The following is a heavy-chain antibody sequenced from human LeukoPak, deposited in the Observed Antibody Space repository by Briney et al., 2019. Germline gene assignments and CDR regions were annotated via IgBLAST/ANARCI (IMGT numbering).Heavy chain of an antibody. D-gene: IGHD1-26*01. Sequence: GGSLRLSCAASGFTFSNAWMNWVRQAPGKGLEWVSFNSSSSSTIYYEDSVKGRFTISRDNAKNSLYLQMNSLRDEDTAVYYCARESYSWFDSWGQGTLVTVSS. CDR3: ARESYSWFDS. J-gene: IGHJ5*01. CDR1: GFTFSNAW. CDR2: NSSSSSTI. V-gene: IGHV3-48*02.